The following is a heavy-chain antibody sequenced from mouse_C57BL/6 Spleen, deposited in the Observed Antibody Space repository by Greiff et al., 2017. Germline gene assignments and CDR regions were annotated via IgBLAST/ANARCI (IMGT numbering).Heavy chain of an antibody. Sequence: VQLQQPGTELVKPGASVKLSCKASGYTFTSYWMHWVKQRPGQGLEWIGNINPSNGGTNYNEKFKSKATLTVDKSSSTAYMQLSSLTSEDSAVYYCARRLIYYYGSSYGDYAMDYWGQGTSVTVSS. CDR1: GYTFTSYW. CDR2: INPSNGGT. J-gene: IGHJ4*01. D-gene: IGHD1-1*01. CDR3: ARRLIYYYGSSYGDYAMDY. V-gene: IGHV1-53*01.